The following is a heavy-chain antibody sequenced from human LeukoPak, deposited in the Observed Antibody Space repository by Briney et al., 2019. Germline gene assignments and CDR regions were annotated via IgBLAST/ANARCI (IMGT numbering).Heavy chain of an antibody. CDR2: INPSGGST. CDR3: ASDYGDYGHHPRYYYCYMDV. J-gene: IGHJ6*03. V-gene: IGHV1-46*01. D-gene: IGHD4-17*01. Sequence: ASVKVSCKASGYTFTSYYMHWVRQAPGQGLEWMGIINPSGGSTSYAQKFQGRVTMTRDTSTSTVYMELSSLRSEDTAVYYCASDYGDYGHHPRYYYCYMDVWGKGTTVTVSS. CDR1: GYTFTSYY.